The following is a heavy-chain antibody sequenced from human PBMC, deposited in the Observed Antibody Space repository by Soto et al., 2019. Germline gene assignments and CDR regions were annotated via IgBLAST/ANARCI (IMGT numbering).Heavy chain of an antibody. D-gene: IGHD6-19*01. V-gene: IGHV4-34*01. Sequence: SETLSLTYAVYDGSFSGYYWSWIRQPPGKGLEWIGEINHSGSTNYNPSLKSRVTISVDTSKNQFSLKLSSVTAADTAVYYCAGRPRGIAVAGTDYWGQGTLVIVSS. CDR2: INHSGST. CDR3: AGRPRGIAVAGTDY. CDR1: DGSFSGYY. J-gene: IGHJ4*02.